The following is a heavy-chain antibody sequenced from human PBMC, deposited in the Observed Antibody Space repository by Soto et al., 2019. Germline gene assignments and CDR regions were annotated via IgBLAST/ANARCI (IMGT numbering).Heavy chain of an antibody. V-gene: IGHV3-30-3*01. CDR2: IAYDGSNK. Sequence: QVQLEESGGGVVQPGESLRLSCEASGFKFRSYAMHWVRQAPGKGLEWVGFIAYDGSNKNYADSVAGRFTISRDNSKNTVYVDRTNVRPDDTAMYFCARENRDGAYDHFESWGQGTLVTVSS. J-gene: IGHJ4*02. D-gene: IGHD2-8*01. CDR1: GFKFRSYA. CDR3: ARENRDGAYDHFES.